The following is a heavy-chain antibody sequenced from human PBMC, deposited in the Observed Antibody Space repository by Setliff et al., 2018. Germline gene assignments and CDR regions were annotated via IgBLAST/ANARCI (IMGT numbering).Heavy chain of an antibody. Sequence: ASVKVSCKASGGTFSSYAISWVRQAPGQGLEWMGGIIPIFGTANYAQKFQGRVTITADESTSTAYMELSSLRSEDTAVYYCARLYYDYVWGSYRLYYYYGMDVWGQGTTVTVSS. J-gene: IGHJ6*02. CDR2: IIPIFGTA. V-gene: IGHV1-69*13. CDR3: ARLYYDYVWGSYRLYYYYGMDV. CDR1: GGTFSSYA. D-gene: IGHD3-16*02.